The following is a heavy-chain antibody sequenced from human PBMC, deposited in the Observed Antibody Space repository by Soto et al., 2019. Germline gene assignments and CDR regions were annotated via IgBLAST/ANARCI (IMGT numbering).Heavy chain of an antibody. CDR3: ARDIDYDFWSGTGYGMDV. CDR1: GFTFSSYA. J-gene: IGHJ6*02. CDR2: ISYDGSNK. D-gene: IGHD3-3*01. Sequence: QVQLVESGGGVVQPGRSLRLSCAASGFTFSSYAMHWVRQAPGKGLEWVAVISYDGSNKYYADSVKGRFTITRDNSKNTLYLQMNSLRAEDTAVDYCARDIDYDFWSGTGYGMDVWGQGTTVTVSS. V-gene: IGHV3-30-3*01.